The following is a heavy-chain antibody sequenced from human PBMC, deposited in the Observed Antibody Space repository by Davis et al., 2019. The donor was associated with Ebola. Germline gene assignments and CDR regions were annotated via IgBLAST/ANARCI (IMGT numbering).Heavy chain of an antibody. J-gene: IGHJ5*02. D-gene: IGHD3/OR15-3a*01. Sequence: PGGSLRLSCAASGFTFSSYSMNWVRQAPGKGLEWVSYISSSSSTIYYADSVKGRFTISRDNAKNSLYLQMNSLRDEDTAVYYCAREATSGTYRYNWFDPWGQGTLVTVSS. CDR1: GFTFSSYS. CDR2: ISSSSSTI. V-gene: IGHV3-48*02. CDR3: AREATSGTYRYNWFDP.